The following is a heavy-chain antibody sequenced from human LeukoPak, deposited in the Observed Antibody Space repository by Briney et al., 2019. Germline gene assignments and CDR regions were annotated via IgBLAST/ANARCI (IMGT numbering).Heavy chain of an antibody. CDR2: IYTGGSS. CDR1: GGSISSYY. Sequence: SQTLSLTCSVSGGSISSYYWSWIWQPAGKGLEWIGRIYTGGSSNYNPSLNSRVTMSVDTSKKQFSLKLSSVTAADTAVYYCARVRLAAAGTRGYYYYGMDVWGQGTTVTVSS. CDR3: ARVRLAAAGTRGYYYYGMDV. J-gene: IGHJ6*02. D-gene: IGHD6-13*01. V-gene: IGHV4-4*07.